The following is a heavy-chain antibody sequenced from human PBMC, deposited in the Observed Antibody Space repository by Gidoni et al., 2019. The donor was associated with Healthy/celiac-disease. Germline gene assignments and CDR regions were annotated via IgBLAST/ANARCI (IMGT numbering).Heavy chain of an antibody. D-gene: IGHD5-18*01. CDR2: ISYDGSNK. Sequence: QVQLVESGGGVVQPGRSLRLSCAASGFTFSSYGMHWVRQAPGKGLEWVAVISYDGSNKYYADSVKGRFTISRDNSKNTLYLQMNSLRAEDTAVYYCAGYSYGLAAFDIWGQGTMVTVSS. CDR1: GFTFSSYG. CDR3: AGYSYGLAAFDI. V-gene: IGHV3-30*03. J-gene: IGHJ3*02.